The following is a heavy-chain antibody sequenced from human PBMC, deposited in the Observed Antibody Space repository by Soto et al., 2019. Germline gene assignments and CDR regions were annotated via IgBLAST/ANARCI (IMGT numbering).Heavy chain of an antibody. J-gene: IGHJ4*02. CDR1: GFTLSNAW. Sequence: GGSLRLSCAASGFTLSNAWMSWVRQAPGKGREWVGRIKSKTDGGTTDYAAPVKGRFTISRDDSKNTLYLQMNSLKTEDTAVYYCTSLVRVVGVASFFDYWGQGTLVTVSS. CDR3: TSLVRVVGVASFFDY. V-gene: IGHV3-15*01. D-gene: IGHD1-26*01. CDR2: IKSKTDGGTT.